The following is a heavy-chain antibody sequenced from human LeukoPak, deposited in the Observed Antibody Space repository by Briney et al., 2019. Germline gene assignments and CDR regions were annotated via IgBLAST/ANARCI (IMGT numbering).Heavy chain of an antibody. CDR2: IKSKTDGGTT. CDR1: GFTFSSYG. Sequence: GGSLRLSCAASGFTFSSYGMHWVRQAPGKGLEWVGHIKSKTDGGTTDYAAPVKGRFTISRDDSKNTLYLQMNSLKTEDTAVYYCAKGPPTIVVVVAATTGPFDYWGQGTLVTVSS. J-gene: IGHJ4*02. CDR3: AKGPPTIVVVVAATTGPFDY. V-gene: IGHV3-15*01. D-gene: IGHD2-15*01.